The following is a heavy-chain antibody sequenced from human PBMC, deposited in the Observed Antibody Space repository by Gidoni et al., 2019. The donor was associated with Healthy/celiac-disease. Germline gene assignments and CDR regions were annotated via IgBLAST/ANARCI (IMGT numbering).Heavy chain of an antibody. CDR1: GGPIRSSSYY. D-gene: IGHD4-17*01. J-gene: IGHJ3*02. CDR2: IYYSGST. V-gene: IGHV4-39*01. CDR3: ARRRTVTTLAFDI. Sequence: QLQLQESGSGLVKPSETLSLTCTVSGGPIRSSSYYWGWIRQPPGKGLEWIGGIYYSGSTYYNPSLKCRVTISVDTSKNQFSLKLSSVTAADTAVYYCARRRTVTTLAFDIWGQGTMVTVSS.